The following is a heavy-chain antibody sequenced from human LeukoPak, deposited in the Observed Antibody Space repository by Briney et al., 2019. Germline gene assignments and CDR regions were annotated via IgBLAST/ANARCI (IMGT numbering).Heavy chain of an antibody. CDR1: GFTFSSYA. CDR2: ISGSGGST. D-gene: IGHD3-22*01. Sequence: PGGSLRLSCAASGFTFSSYAMSWVRQAPGKGLEWVSAISGSGGSTYYADSVKGRFTISRDNPKNTLYLQMNSLRAEDTAVYYCAKDVSYYYDSSPPPWGQGTLVTVSS. J-gene: IGHJ5*02. CDR3: AKDVSYYYDSSPPP. V-gene: IGHV3-23*01.